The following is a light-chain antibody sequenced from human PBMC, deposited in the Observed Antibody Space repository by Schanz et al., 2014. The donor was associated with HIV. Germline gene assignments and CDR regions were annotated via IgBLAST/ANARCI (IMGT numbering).Light chain of an antibody. CDR1: QSVKSNF. J-gene: IGKJ1*01. Sequence: EIGLTQSPGTLSLSPGERGTLSCRASQSVKSNFIGWYQQKPGQAPRLLIFGASNRATGIPDRFSGGVSGTDFTLTISRVEPEDYAVYYCQQYGSSPWTFGQGTRVDVK. CDR2: GAS. CDR3: QQYGSSPWT. V-gene: IGKV3-20*01.